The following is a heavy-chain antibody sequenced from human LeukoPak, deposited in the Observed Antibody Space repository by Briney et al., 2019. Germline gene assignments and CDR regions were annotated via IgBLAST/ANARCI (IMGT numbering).Heavy chain of an antibody. CDR1: GFTFSSYW. CDR2: INSDGSST. Sequence: GGSLRLSCAASGFTFSSYWMHWVRQAPGKGLVWVSRINSDGSSTSYADSVKGRFTISRDNAKNSLYLQMNSLRAEDTAVYYCARILDFYYFDYWGQGTLVTVSS. J-gene: IGHJ4*02. CDR3: ARILDFYYFDY. V-gene: IGHV3-74*01. D-gene: IGHD3-3*01.